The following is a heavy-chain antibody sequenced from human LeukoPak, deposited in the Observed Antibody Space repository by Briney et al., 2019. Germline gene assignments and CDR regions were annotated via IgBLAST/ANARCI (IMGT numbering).Heavy chain of an antibody. CDR1: GFTFSSYA. CDR2: ISGSGGST. D-gene: IGHD2-2*01. V-gene: IGHV3-23*01. CDR3: AKEGRIVVVPAAGPTFDY. J-gene: IGHJ4*02. Sequence: HPGGSLRLSCAASGFTFSSYAMSWVRQAPGKGLEWVSAISGSGGSTYYADSVKGRFTISRDNSKNTLYLQMNSLRAEDTAVYYCAKEGRIVVVPAAGPTFDYWGQGTLVTVSS.